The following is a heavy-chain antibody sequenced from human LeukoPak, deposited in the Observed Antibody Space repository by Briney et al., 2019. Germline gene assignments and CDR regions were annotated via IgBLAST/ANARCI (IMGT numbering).Heavy chain of an antibody. D-gene: IGHD2-15*01. V-gene: IGHV1-2*02. Sequence: ASVKVSCKASGYTFTGYYMHWVRQAPGQGLEWMGWINPNSGGTNYAQKFQGRVTMTRDTSISTAYMELNRLRSDDAAFYYCARDLEDGYCSGGSCVPYYWGQGTLVTVSS. J-gene: IGHJ4*02. CDR1: GYTFTGYY. CDR3: ARDLEDGYCSGGSCVPYY. CDR2: INPNSGGT.